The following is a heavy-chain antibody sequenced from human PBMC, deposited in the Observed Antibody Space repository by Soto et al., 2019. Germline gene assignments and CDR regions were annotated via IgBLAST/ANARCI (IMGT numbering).Heavy chain of an antibody. Sequence: GGSLRLSCTASGLTFGDYAMSWVRQAPGKGLEWVGFIRSKAYGGTTEYAASVKGRFTISRDDSKSIAYLQMNSLKTEDTAVYYCTRGDSSSWPLMDVWGQGTTVTVSS. D-gene: IGHD6-13*01. CDR2: IRSKAYGGTT. CDR1: GLTFGDYA. J-gene: IGHJ6*02. V-gene: IGHV3-49*04. CDR3: TRGDSSSWPLMDV.